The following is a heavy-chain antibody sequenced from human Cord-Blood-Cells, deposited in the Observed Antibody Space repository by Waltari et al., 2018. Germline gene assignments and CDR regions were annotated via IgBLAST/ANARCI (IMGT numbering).Heavy chain of an antibody. V-gene: IGHV3-30*18. CDR1: GFTFSSYG. D-gene: IGHD2-2*01. CDR2: ISYDGSNK. CDR3: AKDQLLY. Sequence: QVQLVESGGGVVQPGRSLRLSCAASGFTFSSYGMHWVRQAPGKGLEGVAVISYDGSNKYYADSVKGRFTISRDNSKNTLYLQMNSLRAEDTAVYYCAKDQLLYWGQGTLVTVSS. J-gene: IGHJ4*02.